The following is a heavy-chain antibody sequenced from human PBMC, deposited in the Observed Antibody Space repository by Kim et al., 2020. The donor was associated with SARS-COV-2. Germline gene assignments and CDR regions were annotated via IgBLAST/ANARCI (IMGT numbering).Heavy chain of an antibody. CDR2: VYHSGTT. D-gene: IGHD3-22*01. J-gene: IGHJ4*02. CDR3: ARLPHDSSGDVDF. V-gene: IGHV4-39*01. Sequence: SETLSLTCTVSGDSISNSFNYWGWIRQPPGKGLEWIGSVYHSGTTYDTPSLKSRVTVSVDTSKNQFSLKLTSVTAADTAVYYCARLPHDSSGDVDFWGQGIRVTVST. CDR1: GDSISNSFNY.